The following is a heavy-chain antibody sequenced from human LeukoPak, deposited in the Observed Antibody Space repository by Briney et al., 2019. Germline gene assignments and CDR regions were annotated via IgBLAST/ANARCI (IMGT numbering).Heavy chain of an antibody. Sequence: GASVKVSCKASGGTFSSYAISWVRQAPGQGLEWMGRIIPILGIANYAQKFQGRVTITADKSTSTAYMELSSLRSEDTAVYYCARDLDSWSSSPYYYYMDVWGKGTTVTVSS. J-gene: IGHJ6*03. V-gene: IGHV1-69*04. D-gene: IGHD6-6*01. CDR3: ARDLDSWSSSPYYYYMDV. CDR1: GGTFSSYA. CDR2: IIPILGIA.